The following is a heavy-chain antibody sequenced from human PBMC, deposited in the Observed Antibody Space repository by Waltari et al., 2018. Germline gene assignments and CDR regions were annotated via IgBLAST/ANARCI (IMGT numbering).Heavy chain of an antibody. CDR3: ARNYALYYYGLDS. V-gene: IGHV4-59*12. J-gene: IGHJ6*02. CDR1: GGSIRGYS. D-gene: IGHD1-7*01. Sequence: QVQLQESGPGLVKPSETLSLTCAVYGGSIRGYSWNRLPQTPGKGLELIGYIGGSSGSTYYNPSLKSRVTISTDTSKNQFSLKLSSVTAADTAVYYCARNYALYYYGLDSWGQGVVVTVSS. CDR2: IGGSSGST.